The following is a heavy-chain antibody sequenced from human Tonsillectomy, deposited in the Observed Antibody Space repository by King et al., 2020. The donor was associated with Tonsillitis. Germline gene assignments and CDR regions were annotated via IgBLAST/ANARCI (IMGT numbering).Heavy chain of an antibody. CDR1: GFIFSNYG. CDR3: AKGRDYSYGYFDY. CDR2: IRLDGSEI. D-gene: IGHD5-18*01. Sequence: HVQLVESGGGVVQPGGSLRLSCAASGFIFSNYGMHWVRQAPGKGLEWVASIRLDGSEIYYADSVKGRFTISRDNSKNILYLQMKSLRAEDTAVYYCAKGRDYSYGYFDYWGQGTLVTVSS. V-gene: IGHV3-30*02. J-gene: IGHJ4*02.